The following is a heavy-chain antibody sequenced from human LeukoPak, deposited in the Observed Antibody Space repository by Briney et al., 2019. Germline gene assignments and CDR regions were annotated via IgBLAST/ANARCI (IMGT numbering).Heavy chain of an antibody. J-gene: IGHJ3*02. D-gene: IGHD1-26*01. CDR2: IWYDGSNK. CDR3: AKGSRARSYSDAFDI. Sequence: PGGSLSLSCAASGFTFSSYGMHWVRQAPGKGLEWVAVIWYDGSNKYYADSVKGRFTISRVNSKNTLYLQMNSLRAEDTAVYYCAKGSRARSYSDAFDIWGQGTMVTVSS. V-gene: IGHV3-33*06. CDR1: GFTFSSYG.